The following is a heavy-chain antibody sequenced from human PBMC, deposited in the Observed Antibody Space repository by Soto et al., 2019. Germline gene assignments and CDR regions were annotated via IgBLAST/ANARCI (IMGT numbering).Heavy chain of an antibody. CDR2: IIPIFGTA. CDR1: GGTFSSYA. D-gene: IGHD3-22*01. V-gene: IGHV1-69*06. CDR3: ARDLTNYYDSSGYYALDY. Sequence: SVKVSCKASGGTFSSYAISWVRQAPGQGLEWMGGIIPIFGTANYAQKFQGRVTITADKSTSTAYMELSSLRSEDTAVYYCARDLTNYYDSSGYYALDYWGQGTLVNVSS. J-gene: IGHJ4*02.